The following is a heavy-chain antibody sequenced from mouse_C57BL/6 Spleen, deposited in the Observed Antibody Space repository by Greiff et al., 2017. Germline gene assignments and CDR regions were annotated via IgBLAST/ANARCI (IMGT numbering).Heavy chain of an antibody. Sequence: EVKLVESEGGLVQPGSSMKLSCTASGFTFSDYYMAWVRQFPEKGLEWVANINYDGSSTYYLDSLQSRFIISRDNAKNILYLQMSSLKSEDTATYYCARGGYYVGFDYWGQGTTLTVSA. J-gene: IGHJ2*01. CDR3: ARGGYYVGFDY. V-gene: IGHV5-16*01. CDR2: INYDGSST. CDR1: GFTFSDYY. D-gene: IGHD2-3*01.